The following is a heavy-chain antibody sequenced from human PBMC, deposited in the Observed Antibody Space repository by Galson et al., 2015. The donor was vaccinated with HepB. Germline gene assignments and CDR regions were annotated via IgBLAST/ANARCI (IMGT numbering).Heavy chain of an antibody. CDR1: GFTFSSYG. D-gene: IGHD3-22*01. CDR2: ISYDGSNK. CDR3: AKIPNSSITMIAHDAFDI. J-gene: IGHJ3*02. V-gene: IGHV3-30*18. Sequence: SLRLSCAASGFTFSSYGMHWVRQAPGKGLEWVAVISYDGSNKYYADSVKGRFTISRDNSKNTLYLQMNSLRAEDTAVYYCAKIPNSSITMIAHDAFDIWGQGTMVTVSS.